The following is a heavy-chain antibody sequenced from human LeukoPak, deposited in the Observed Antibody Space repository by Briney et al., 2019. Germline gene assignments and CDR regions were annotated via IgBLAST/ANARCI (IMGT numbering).Heavy chain of an antibody. D-gene: IGHD3-10*01. V-gene: IGHV4-34*01. CDR2: INYSGST. CDR1: GGSFSGYY. CDR3: ARTGEKRISGSGSYYRGRHINS. J-gene: IGHJ4*02. Sequence: RASETLSLTCAVYGGSFSGYYCWIRQPPGKGLGWIGEINYSGSTNYNPSLKSRVTISLDTSKNQFSLTLTSVAAADTAVYYCARTGEKRISGSGSYYRGRHINSWGQGTLVTVSS.